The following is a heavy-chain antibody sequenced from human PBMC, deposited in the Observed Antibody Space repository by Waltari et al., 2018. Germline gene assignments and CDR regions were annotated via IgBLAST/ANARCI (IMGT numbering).Heavy chain of an antibody. D-gene: IGHD1-7*01. J-gene: IGHJ3*01. CDR2: INHSGST. CDR3: ARGHWNYEA. CDR1: GGSFNDYF. V-gene: IGHV4-34*01. Sequence: QVQLQQWGAGLLKPSETLSLTCAVYGGSFNDYFWSWIRQPPGKGLEWIGEINHSGSTNYNSSLKIRLTISVDTSRNQFSLKLTSVTAADTAMYYCARGHWNYEAWGQGTVVTVSS.